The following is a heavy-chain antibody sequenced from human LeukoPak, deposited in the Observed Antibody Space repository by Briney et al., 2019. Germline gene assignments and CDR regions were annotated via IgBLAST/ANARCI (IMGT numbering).Heavy chain of an antibody. CDR2: ISRSGGST. CDR3: AKSGRRWELLRNYFDY. Sequence: GGSLRLSCAASGFTFSSYAMSWVRPAPGKGLEWGSAISRSGGSTYYADSVKGRFTISRDNSKNTLYLQMNSLRAEDTAVYYCAKSGRRWELLRNYFDYWGQGTLVTVSS. D-gene: IGHD1-26*01. V-gene: IGHV3-23*01. CDR1: GFTFSSYA. J-gene: IGHJ4*02.